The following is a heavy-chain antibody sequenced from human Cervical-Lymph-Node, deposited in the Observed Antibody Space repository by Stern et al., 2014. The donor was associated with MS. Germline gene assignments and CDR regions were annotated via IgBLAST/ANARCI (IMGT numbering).Heavy chain of an antibody. D-gene: IGHD6-6*01. Sequence: DQLVQSGAEVKKPGESVKISCKGSGYTFASYWIHWVRQMPGKGLEWMGSIYPGDSDARYSPSFRGQVTFSVDKSISTAHLQWSSLKASDTAMYYCARYSSSSFDYWGQGTLVHVSS. CDR2: IYPGDSDA. J-gene: IGHJ4*02. CDR3: ARYSSSSFDY. CDR1: GYTFASYW. V-gene: IGHV5-51*03.